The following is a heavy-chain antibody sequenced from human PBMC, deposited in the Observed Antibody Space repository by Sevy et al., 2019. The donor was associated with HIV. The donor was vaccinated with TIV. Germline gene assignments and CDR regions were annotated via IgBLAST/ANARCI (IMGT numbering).Heavy chain of an antibody. J-gene: IGHJ6*02. CDR1: GLTVGSLS. CDR3: ARIKGASSSYAMDV. Sequence: GGSLRLSCVASGLTVGSLSINWVRQAPGKGLEWVSLIYSAGTTFYSDSVKGRFTISRDNSNNTLDLQMNSLRAEDTAIYYCARIKGASSSYAMDVWGQGPTVTVSS. CDR2: IYSAGTT. V-gene: IGHV3-53*01. D-gene: IGHD2-2*01.